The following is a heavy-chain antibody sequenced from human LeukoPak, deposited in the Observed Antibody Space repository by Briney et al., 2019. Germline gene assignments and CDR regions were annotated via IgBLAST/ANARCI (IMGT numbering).Heavy chain of an antibody. J-gene: IGHJ6*02. CDR1: GGSISSGSYY. Sequence: KSSQTLSLTCTVSGGSISSGSYYWSWIRQPAGKGLEWIGRIYTSGSTNYNPSLKSRVTISVDTSKNQFSLKLSSVTAADTAVYYCARASLGGHFYGMDVWGQGTTVTVSS. CDR2: IYTSGST. V-gene: IGHV4-61*02. CDR3: ARASLGGHFYGMDV. D-gene: IGHD3-16*01.